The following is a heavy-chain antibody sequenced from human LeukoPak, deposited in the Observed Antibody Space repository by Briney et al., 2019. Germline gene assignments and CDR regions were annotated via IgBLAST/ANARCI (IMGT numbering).Heavy chain of an antibody. Sequence: SETLSLTCTVSGGSISSSSYYWSWIRQPPGKGLEWIGFIYYSGSTNYNPSLKSRVTISVDTSKNQFSLKLSSVTAADTAVYYCARDPGYGYGGFDYWGQGTLVTVSS. V-gene: IGHV4-61*01. CDR3: ARDPGYGYGGFDY. J-gene: IGHJ4*02. D-gene: IGHD5-18*01. CDR2: IYYSGST. CDR1: GGSISSSSYY.